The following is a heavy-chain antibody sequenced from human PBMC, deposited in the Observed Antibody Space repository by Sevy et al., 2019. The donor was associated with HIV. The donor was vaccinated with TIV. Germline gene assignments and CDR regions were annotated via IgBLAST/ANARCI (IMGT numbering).Heavy chain of an antibody. D-gene: IGHD3-16*01. CDR2: IRGDGIDK. CDR3: AHETFGTFDS. J-gene: IGHJ4*02. CDR1: GFTFSTTW. Sequence: GGSLRLSCAASGFTFSTTWMNWVRQAPGKGLEWVANIRGDGIDKHYVDSVEGRFTISRDNAKNFLFLQMNSLRVEDTAVYYCAHETFGTFDSWGQGTLVTLSS. V-gene: IGHV3-7*01.